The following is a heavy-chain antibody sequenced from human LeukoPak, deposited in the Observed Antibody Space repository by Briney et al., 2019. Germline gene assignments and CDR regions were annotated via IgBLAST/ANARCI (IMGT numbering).Heavy chain of an antibody. J-gene: IGHJ6*03. D-gene: IGHD6-19*01. CDR3: ARDGGWLGYYYYMDV. Sequence: PGGSLRLSCAASGFTFSSYGMHWVRQAPGKGLEWVAFIRYDGSNKYYADSVKGRFTISRDNSKNTLYLQMNSLRAEDTAVYYCARDGGWLGYYYYMDVWGKGTTVTV. V-gene: IGHV3-30*02. CDR2: IRYDGSNK. CDR1: GFTFSSYG.